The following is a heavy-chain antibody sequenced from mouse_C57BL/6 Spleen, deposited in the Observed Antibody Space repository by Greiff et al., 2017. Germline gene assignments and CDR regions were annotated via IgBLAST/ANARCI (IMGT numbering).Heavy chain of an antibody. CDR3: ARDYGYLDY. D-gene: IGHD1-1*02. CDR2: ISDGGSYT. CDR1: GFTFSSYA. V-gene: IGHV5-4*01. Sequence: EVKLVESGGGLVKPGGSLKLSCAASGFTFSSYAMSWVRQTPEKRLEWVATISDGGSYTYYPDNVKGRFTISRDNAKNNLYLQMSHLKSEDTAMYYCARDYGYLDYWGQGTTPSVSS. J-gene: IGHJ2*01.